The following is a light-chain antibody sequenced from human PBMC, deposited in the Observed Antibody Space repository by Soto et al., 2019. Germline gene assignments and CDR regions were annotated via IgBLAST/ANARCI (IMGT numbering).Light chain of an antibody. CDR2: SND. CDR1: SSNIGSNT. Sequence: QSVLTQSPSASGTPGQRVSISCSGSSSNIGSNTVSWYQHVPGTAPKLLIYSNDQRPSAVPGRFSGSKSGSSASLAISGLQSEDEAAYYCQSYDDTVSGWVFGGGTKLTVL. J-gene: IGLJ3*02. CDR3: QSYDDTVSGWV. V-gene: IGLV1-44*01.